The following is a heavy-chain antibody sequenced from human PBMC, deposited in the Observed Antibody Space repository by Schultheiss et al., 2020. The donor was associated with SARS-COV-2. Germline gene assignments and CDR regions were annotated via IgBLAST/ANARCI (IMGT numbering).Heavy chain of an antibody. CDR2: INPNSGGT. Sequence: ASVKVSCKASGYTFTGYYMHWVRQAPGQGLEWMGWINPNSGGTNYAQKFQGRVTMTTDTSTSTAYMELRSLRSDDTAVYYCARDLYSGSPGGPEPFDYWGQGTLVTVSS. CDR1: GYTFTGYY. V-gene: IGHV1-2*02. D-gene: IGHD1-26*01. J-gene: IGHJ4*02. CDR3: ARDLYSGSPGGPEPFDY.